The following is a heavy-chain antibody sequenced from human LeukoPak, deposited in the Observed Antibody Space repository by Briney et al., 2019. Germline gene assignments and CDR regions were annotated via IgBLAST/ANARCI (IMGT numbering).Heavy chain of an antibody. CDR2: IYHSGST. CDR3: AGANSYVHAFDY. CDR1: GGSISSSNW. Sequence: SGTLSLTCAVSGGSISSSNWWSWVRQPPGKGLEWIGEIYHSGSTNYNPSLKGRVTISVDTSKNQFSLKLSSVTAADTAVYYCAGANSYVHAFDYWGQGTLVTVSS. V-gene: IGHV4-4*02. J-gene: IGHJ4*02. D-gene: IGHD5-18*01.